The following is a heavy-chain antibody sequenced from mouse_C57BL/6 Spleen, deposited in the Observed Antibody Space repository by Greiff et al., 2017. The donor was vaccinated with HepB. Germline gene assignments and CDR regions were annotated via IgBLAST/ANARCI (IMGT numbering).Heavy chain of an antibody. CDR3: ARPLYYYGSSYFDY. J-gene: IGHJ2*01. D-gene: IGHD1-1*01. CDR1: GYTFTSYW. Sequence: QVQLQQPGAELVKPGASVKLSCKASGYTFTSYWMQWVKQRPGQGLEWIGEIDPSDSYTNYNQKFKGKATLTVDPSSSTAYMQLSSLTSEDSAVYYCARPLYYYGSSYFDYWGQGTTLTVSS. V-gene: IGHV1-50*01. CDR2: IDPSDSYT.